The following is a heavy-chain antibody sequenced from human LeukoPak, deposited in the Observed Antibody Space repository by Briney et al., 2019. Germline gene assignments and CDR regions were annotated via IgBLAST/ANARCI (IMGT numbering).Heavy chain of an antibody. V-gene: IGHV4-34*01. D-gene: IGHD3-16*01. CDR3: ARVFGEGGGYDY. CDR2: IYYSGST. J-gene: IGHJ4*02. Sequence: PSETLSLICAVYNESFSGYYWSWIRQPPGKGLEWIGSIYYSGSTYYNPSLKSRVTISVDTSKNQFSLKLSSVTAADMAVYYCARVFGEGGGYDYWGQGTLVTVSS. CDR1: NESFSGYY.